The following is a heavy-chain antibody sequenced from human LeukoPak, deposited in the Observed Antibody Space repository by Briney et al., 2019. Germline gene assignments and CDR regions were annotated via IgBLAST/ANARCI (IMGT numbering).Heavy chain of an antibody. CDR3: ARSLGIVVVTGLTEDDWFDP. CDR1: GGSISSSTYD. V-gene: IGHV4-39*07. Sequence: ETLSLTCSASGGSISSSTYDWGWIRQSPGKGLEWIGTIYSGGSTYYNPSLKSRVTLSADTSKNHFYLKLNSVTAADTAVYYCARSLGIVVVTGLTEDDWFDPWGQGTLVTVSS. J-gene: IGHJ5*02. D-gene: IGHD2-21*02. CDR2: IYSGGST.